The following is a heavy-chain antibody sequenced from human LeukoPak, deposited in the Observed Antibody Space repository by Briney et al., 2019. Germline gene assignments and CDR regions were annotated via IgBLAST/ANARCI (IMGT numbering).Heavy chain of an antibody. D-gene: IGHD5-18*01. CDR3: AKDFSSEGPEVNRRACIQLWLPNY. CDR1: GFTFSSYG. Sequence: PGGSLRLSCAAPGFTFSSYGMHWVRQCPGKGRGWGGVISYDGSNKYYADSVNGRLTSSRDNSKNSLYLQMNSLRAEDTAVYYCAKDFSSEGPEVNRRACIQLWLPNYWGQGTLVTVSS. J-gene: IGHJ4*02. CDR2: ISYDGSNK. V-gene: IGHV3-30*18.